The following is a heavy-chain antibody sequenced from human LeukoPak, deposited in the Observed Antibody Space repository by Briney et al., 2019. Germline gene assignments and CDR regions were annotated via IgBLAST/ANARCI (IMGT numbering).Heavy chain of an antibody. CDR2: IYYSGST. Sequence: SETLSLTCTVSGGSISSGDYYWSWIRQPPGKGLEWIGYIYYSGSTYYNPSLKSRVTISVDTSKNQFSLKLSSVTAADTAVYYCARSMVQGVINGYWGQGTLVTVSS. J-gene: IGHJ4*02. CDR1: GGSISSGDYY. CDR3: ARSMVQGVINGY. V-gene: IGHV4-30-4*01. D-gene: IGHD3-10*01.